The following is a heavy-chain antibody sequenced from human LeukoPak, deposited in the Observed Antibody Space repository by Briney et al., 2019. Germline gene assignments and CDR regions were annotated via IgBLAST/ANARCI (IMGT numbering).Heavy chain of an antibody. J-gene: IGHJ4*02. Sequence: ASVKVSCKTSGYTFTSYYIHWVRQAPGQGLDWMGMIRPSGGSTTYAQKFQGRVTMTRDTSTSTVYMELSSLRPEDTAVYYCARGEYYFDYWGQGTLVTVSS. CDR3: ARGEYYFDY. V-gene: IGHV1-46*01. CDR1: GYTFTSYY. CDR2: IRPSGGST.